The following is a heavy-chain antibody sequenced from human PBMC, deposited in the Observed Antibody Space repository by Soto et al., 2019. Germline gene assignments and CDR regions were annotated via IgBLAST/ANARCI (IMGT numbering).Heavy chain of an antibody. CDR3: ARWFTYGNFDYFDY. Sequence: GGSLRLSCAASGFTFSSHWMHWFRQAPGKGLVWVSRIDSSGSTTTYADSVKGRFTISRDNAKNTLFLQMNGLRAEDTAIYYCARWFTYGNFDYFDYWGQGTQVTVS. D-gene: IGHD3-10*01. J-gene: IGHJ4*02. V-gene: IGHV3-74*01. CDR1: GFTFSSHW. CDR2: IDSSGSTT.